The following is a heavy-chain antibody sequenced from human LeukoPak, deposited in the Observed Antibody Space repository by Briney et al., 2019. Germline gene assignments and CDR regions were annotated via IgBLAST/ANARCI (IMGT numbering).Heavy chain of an antibody. CDR2: IYIDGGT. V-gene: IGHV3-66*01. J-gene: IGHJ4*02. CDR3: ARGHYSNRL. Sequence: GGSLRLSCAASGFTVSSKYMSWVRQAPGKGLEWVSVIYIDGGTYYADSVKGRFTISRDNSKNTLLLQMNSLRAEDTAVYYGARGHYSNRLGGQGTLVTVSS. CDR1: GFTVSSKY. D-gene: IGHD2-2*01.